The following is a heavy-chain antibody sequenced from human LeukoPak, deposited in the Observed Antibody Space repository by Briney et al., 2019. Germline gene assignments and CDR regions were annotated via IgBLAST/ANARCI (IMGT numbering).Heavy chain of an antibody. CDR2: ISAYNGNT. CDR3: ARGSSRYDSSGLGY. V-gene: IGHV1-18*01. D-gene: IGHD3-22*01. CDR1: GYTFTSYG. J-gene: IGHJ4*02. Sequence: ASVKVSCKASGYTFTSYGISWVRQAPGQGLEWMGWISAYNGNTNYAQKLQGRVTMTTDTSTSTAYMELRSLRSDDTAVYYCARGSSRYDSSGLGYWGQGTLVTVSS.